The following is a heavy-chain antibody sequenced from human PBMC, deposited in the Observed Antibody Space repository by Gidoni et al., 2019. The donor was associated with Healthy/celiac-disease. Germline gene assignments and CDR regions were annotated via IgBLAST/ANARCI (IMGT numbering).Heavy chain of an antibody. J-gene: IGHJ4*02. CDR2: IIPIFGTA. D-gene: IGHD3-22*01. CDR3: ARDRVYYYDSSGYYSNFDY. Sequence: QVQLVQSGAEVKKPGSSVKVSCKASGGTFSSYASSWVRQAPGQGLEWMGGIIPIFGTANYAQKFQGRVTITADESTSTAYMELSSLRSEDTAVYYCARDRVYYYDSSGYYSNFDYWGQGTLVTVSS. V-gene: IGHV1-69*01. CDR1: GGTFSSYA.